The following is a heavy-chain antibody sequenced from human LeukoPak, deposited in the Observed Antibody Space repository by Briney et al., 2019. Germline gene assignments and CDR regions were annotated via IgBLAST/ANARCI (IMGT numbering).Heavy chain of an antibody. CDR1: GGSISSYY. CDR3: ARHTGGWGSFDY. V-gene: IGHV4-59*08. J-gene: IGHJ4*02. Sequence: SETLSLTCTVSGGSISSYYWSWIRQPPGKGLEWIGYIYYSGSTNYNPSLKSRVTISVDTSKNQFSLKLSSVTAADTAVYYCARHTGGWGSFDYWGQGTLVTVSS. D-gene: IGHD7-27*01. CDR2: IYYSGST.